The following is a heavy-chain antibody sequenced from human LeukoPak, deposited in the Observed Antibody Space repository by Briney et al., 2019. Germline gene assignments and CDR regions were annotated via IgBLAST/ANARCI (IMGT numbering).Heavy chain of an antibody. D-gene: IGHD6-13*01. Sequence: GASVKVSCKVSGYTLTELSMHWVRQAPGKGLEWMGWISAYNGNTNYAQKLQGRVTMTTDTSTSTAYMELRSLRSDDTAVYYCARPVYSSSWYPYYYYGMDVWGQGTTVTVSS. CDR3: ARPVYSSSWYPYYYYGMDV. J-gene: IGHJ6*02. V-gene: IGHV1-18*01. CDR2: ISAYNGNT. CDR1: GYTLTELS.